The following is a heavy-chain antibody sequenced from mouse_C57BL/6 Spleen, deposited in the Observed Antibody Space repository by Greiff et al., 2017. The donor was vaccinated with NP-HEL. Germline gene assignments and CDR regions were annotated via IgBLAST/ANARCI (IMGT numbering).Heavy chain of an antibody. Sequence: VQLQQSGAELVRPGASVKLSCTASGFNIKDDYMHWVKQRPEQGLEWIGWIDPENGDTEYASKFQGKATITADTSSNTAYLQLSSLTSEDTAVYYCTTGGMITRWYFDVWGTGTTVTVSS. CDR1: GFNIKDDY. CDR3: TTGGMITRWYFDV. V-gene: IGHV14-4*01. J-gene: IGHJ1*03. CDR2: IDPENGDT. D-gene: IGHD2-4*01.